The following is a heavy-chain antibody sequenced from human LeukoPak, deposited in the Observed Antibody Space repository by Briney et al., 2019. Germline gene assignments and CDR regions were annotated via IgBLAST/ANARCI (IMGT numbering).Heavy chain of an antibody. D-gene: IGHD3-3*01. Sequence: PGGSLRLSCAASGFTFSSYWMSWVRQAPGKGLEWVANIKQDGSEKYYVDSVKGRFTISRDNAKNSLYLQMNSLRAEDTAVYYCARTYYDFWSGYYPCFGYWGQGTLVTVSS. CDR2: IKQDGSEK. V-gene: IGHV3-7*01. J-gene: IGHJ4*02. CDR1: GFTFSSYW. CDR3: ARTYYDFWSGYYPCFGY.